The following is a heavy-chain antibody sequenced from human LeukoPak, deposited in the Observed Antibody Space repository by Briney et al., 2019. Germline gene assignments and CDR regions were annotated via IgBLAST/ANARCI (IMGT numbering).Heavy chain of an antibody. D-gene: IGHD3-9*01. CDR3: ARERGDDILTGYRTHFDY. CDR1: GGTLSSYA. CDR2: IIPIFGTA. V-gene: IGHV1-69*01. J-gene: IGHJ4*02. Sequence: SVTVSCKATGGTLSSYAISWVRQAPGQGLEWMGGIIPIFGTANYAQKFQGRVTITADESTSTAYMELSSLRSEDTAVYYCARERGDDILTGYRTHFDYWGQGTLVTVSS.